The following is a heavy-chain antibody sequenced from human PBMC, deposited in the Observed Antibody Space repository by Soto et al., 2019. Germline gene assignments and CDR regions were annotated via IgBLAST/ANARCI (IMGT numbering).Heavy chain of an antibody. V-gene: IGHV3-74*01. D-gene: IGHD4-4*01. J-gene: IGHJ6*02. Sequence: GGSLRLSCAASGFTFNNYWMHWVRQAPGKGLVWVSRINSDGSSTSYADFVKGRFTISGDNAKNTLYLQMNSLRAEDTAVYYCARSYRFAQRVYYYYPMDVWGQGTTVTVSS. CDR1: GFTFNNYW. CDR3: ARSYRFAQRVYYYYPMDV. CDR2: INSDGSST.